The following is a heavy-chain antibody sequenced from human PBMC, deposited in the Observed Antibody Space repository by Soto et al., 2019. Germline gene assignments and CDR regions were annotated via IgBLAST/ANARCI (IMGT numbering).Heavy chain of an antibody. CDR2: MNPNSGNT. Sequence: ASVKVSCKASGYTFISYDINWVRQATGQGLEWMGWMNPNSGNTGYVQKFQGRVTMTRDTSISTAYMELSSLRSEDTAVYYCAICSGVSCYSSLYYFDSWGQGTLVTVSS. CDR3: AICSGVSCYSSLYYFDS. V-gene: IGHV1-8*01. D-gene: IGHD2-15*01. J-gene: IGHJ4*02. CDR1: GYTFISYD.